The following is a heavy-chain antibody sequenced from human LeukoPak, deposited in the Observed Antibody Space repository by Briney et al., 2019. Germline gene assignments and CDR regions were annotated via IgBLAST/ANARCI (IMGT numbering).Heavy chain of an antibody. CDR3: AKTAVRGVIISYFDH. Sequence: GGSLRLSCAASGFTFSSYAMSWVRQAPGKGLEWVSTISGSGGSTYYADSVKGRFTISRDNSKNTLYLQMNSLRAEDTAVYYRAKTAVRGVIISYFDHWGQGTLVTVSS. V-gene: IGHV3-23*01. CDR2: ISGSGGST. J-gene: IGHJ4*02. D-gene: IGHD3-10*02. CDR1: GFTFSSYA.